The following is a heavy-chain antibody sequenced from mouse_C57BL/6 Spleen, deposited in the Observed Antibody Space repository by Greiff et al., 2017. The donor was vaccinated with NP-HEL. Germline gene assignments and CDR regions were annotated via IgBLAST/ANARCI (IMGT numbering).Heavy chain of an antibody. CDR3: TTTTGTGFAY. Sequence: EVKLVESGAELVRPGASVKLSCTASGFNIKDDYMHWVKQRPEQGLEWIGWIDPENGDTEYASKFQGKATITADTSSNTAYLQLSSLTSEDTAVYYGTTTTGTGFAYWGQGTLVTVSA. J-gene: IGHJ3*01. CDR2: IDPENGDT. D-gene: IGHD2-12*01. V-gene: IGHV14-4*01. CDR1: GFNIKDDY.